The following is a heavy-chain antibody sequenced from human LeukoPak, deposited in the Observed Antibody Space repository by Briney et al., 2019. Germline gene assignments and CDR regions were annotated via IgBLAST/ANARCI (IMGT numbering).Heavy chain of an antibody. D-gene: IGHD3-3*01. Sequence: RASVKVSCKASGYTFTGYYMHWVRQAPGQGLEWMGWINPNSGGTNYAQKFQGRVTMTRDTSISAAYMELSRLRSDDTAVYYCARDTLRLFGVVIIPGLGFDPWGQGTLVTASS. CDR2: INPNSGGT. CDR3: ARDTLRLFGVVIIPGLGFDP. V-gene: IGHV1-2*02. J-gene: IGHJ5*02. CDR1: GYTFTGYY.